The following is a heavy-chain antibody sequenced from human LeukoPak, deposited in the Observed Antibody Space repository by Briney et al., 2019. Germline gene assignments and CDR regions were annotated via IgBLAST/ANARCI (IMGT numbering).Heavy chain of an antibody. D-gene: IGHD6-13*01. J-gene: IGHJ4*02. Sequence: GGSLRLSCAASGFTFSYYSMNWVRQAPGKGLEWLSYISSGSSPIYYADSVKGRFTVSRDNAKNSLYPQMNSLRAEDTAVCYCARGSSSWRPYFDYWGQGTLVTVSS. CDR2: ISSGSSPI. CDR1: GFTFSYYS. V-gene: IGHV3-48*01. CDR3: ARGSSSWRPYFDY.